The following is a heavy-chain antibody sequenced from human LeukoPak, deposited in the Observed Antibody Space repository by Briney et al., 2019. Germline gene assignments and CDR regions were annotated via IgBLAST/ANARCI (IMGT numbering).Heavy chain of an antibody. V-gene: IGHV1-18*01. D-gene: IGHD2-2*01. CDR1: GYTFTSYG. J-gene: IGHJ3*02. CDR3: ARDSVVVPAYDAFDI. CDR2: ISAYNGNT. Sequence: ASVKVSCKASGYTFTSYGISWVRQAPGQGLEWMGWISAYNGNTNYAQKLQGRVTMTTDTSTSTAYMELRSLRSDDTAVYYCARDSVVVPAYDAFDIWGQGTMVTVSS.